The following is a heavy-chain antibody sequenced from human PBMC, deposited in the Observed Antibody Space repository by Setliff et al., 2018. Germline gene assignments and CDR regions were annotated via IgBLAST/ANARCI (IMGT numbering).Heavy chain of an antibody. CDR3: GRSPYGSGSQFDY. J-gene: IGHJ4*02. CDR2: IYPGDSDI. Sequence: GESLTISCKGSGYSFSTYWIGWVRQMPGKGLEWMGIIYPGDSDIRYSPPFQGQVTISGDKSFSTAYLQWSSLKASDSAMYYCGRSPYGSGSQFDYWGQGTLVTVSS. D-gene: IGHD3-10*01. V-gene: IGHV5-51*01. CDR1: GYSFSTYW.